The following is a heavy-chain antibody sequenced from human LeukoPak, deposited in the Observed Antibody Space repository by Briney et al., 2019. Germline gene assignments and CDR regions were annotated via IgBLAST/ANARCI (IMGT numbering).Heavy chain of an antibody. V-gene: IGHV3-48*02. J-gene: IGHJ6*02. CDR3: ARDLYCSSTSCYAYYYGMDV. CDR1: GFTFSSYS. Sequence: GGSLRLSCAASGFTFSSYSMNWVRQAPGKGLEWVSYISSSSSTIYYADSVKGRFTISRDNAKNSLYLQMNSLRDEDTAVYYCARDLYCSSTSCYAYYYGMDVWGQGTTVTVSS. D-gene: IGHD2-2*01. CDR2: ISSSSSTI.